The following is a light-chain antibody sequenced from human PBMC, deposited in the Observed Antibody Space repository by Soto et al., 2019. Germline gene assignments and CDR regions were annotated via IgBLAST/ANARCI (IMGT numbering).Light chain of an antibody. CDR3: SSYTSSSTLV. Sequence: QSVLTQPASVSGSPGQSITISCTGTSSDVGGYNYVSWYQQHPGKAPKLMIYDVSNRPSGVSTRFSGSKSGNTASLTISGRQAEDEADYYCSSYTSSSTLVFGGGTKLTVL. CDR2: DVS. J-gene: IGLJ2*01. V-gene: IGLV2-14*01. CDR1: SSDVGGYNY.